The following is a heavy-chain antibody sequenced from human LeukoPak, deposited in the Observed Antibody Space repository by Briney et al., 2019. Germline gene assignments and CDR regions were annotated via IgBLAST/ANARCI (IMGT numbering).Heavy chain of an antibody. CDR2: ISGSGGST. CDR1: GFTFSSYA. J-gene: IGHJ5*02. V-gene: IGHV3-23*01. Sequence: GGSLRLSCAASGFTFSSYAMSWVRQAPGKGLEWVSAISGSGGSTYYADSVKGRFTISRDNSKNTLYLQMNGLRAEDTAVYYCAKAYDFWSGINWFDPWGQGTLVTVSS. CDR3: AKAYDFWSGINWFDP. D-gene: IGHD3-3*01.